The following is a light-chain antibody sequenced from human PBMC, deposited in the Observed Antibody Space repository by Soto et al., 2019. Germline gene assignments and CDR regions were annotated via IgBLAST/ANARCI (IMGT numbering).Light chain of an antibody. CDR1: QSVSRY. CDR3: QQYGSSPPT. V-gene: IGKV3-20*01. Sequence: EIVFTQSPATLSVSPGERGTLSCRASQSVSRYLAWYQQKPGQGPRLLIYGASSRATGTPDRFSGSGSGTDFTLTINRLEPEDFALYYCQQYGSSPPTFGQGTQVEIK. J-gene: IGKJ1*01. CDR2: GAS.